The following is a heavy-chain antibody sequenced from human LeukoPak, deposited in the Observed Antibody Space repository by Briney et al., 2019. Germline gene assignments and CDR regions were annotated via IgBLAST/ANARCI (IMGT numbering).Heavy chain of an antibody. V-gene: IGHV1-18*01. J-gene: IGHJ6*03. D-gene: IGHD6-13*01. Sequence: ASVKVSCKASGYTFTSYGISWVRQAPGQGLEWMGWISAYNGNTNYAQKLQGRGTMTTDTSTRTAYMELRSLRSDDTAVYYCVRGAAAAGYYYYMDVWGKGTTVTVSS. CDR2: ISAYNGNT. CDR1: GYTFTSYG. CDR3: VRGAAAAGYYYYMDV.